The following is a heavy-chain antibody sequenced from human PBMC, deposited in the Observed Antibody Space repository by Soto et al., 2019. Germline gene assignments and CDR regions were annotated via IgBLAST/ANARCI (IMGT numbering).Heavy chain of an antibody. J-gene: IGHJ4*02. CDR2: IWYDGTNK. CDR1: GFSFSSYG. CDR3: ARDHGWQEFRGYFAY. D-gene: IGHD2-2*03. V-gene: IGHV3-33*01. Sequence: QVQLVESAGGVVQPGRSLRLSCAASGFSFSSYGMHWVRQAPGKGLEWVSVIWYDGTNKYYADSVKGRFTISRDTSKNAVYEQVNSLRAEDTAVYYCARDHGWQEFRGYFAYWGLGHLVTVSS.